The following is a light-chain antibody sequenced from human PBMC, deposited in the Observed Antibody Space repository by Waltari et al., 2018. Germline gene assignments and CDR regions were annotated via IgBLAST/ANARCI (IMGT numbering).Light chain of an antibody. CDR2: EVN. CDR3: SSYGGSNNFYV. CDR1: SSDIGDYNY. Sequence: QSVLTQPPSASGSPGQSVTISCTGASSDIGDYNYVSWYQQHPGKAPKLMMSEVNKRPSGVPGRFPGSKSGNTASLTVSGLQAEDEADYCCSSYGGSNNFYVFGTGTKVTVL. V-gene: IGLV2-8*01. J-gene: IGLJ1*01.